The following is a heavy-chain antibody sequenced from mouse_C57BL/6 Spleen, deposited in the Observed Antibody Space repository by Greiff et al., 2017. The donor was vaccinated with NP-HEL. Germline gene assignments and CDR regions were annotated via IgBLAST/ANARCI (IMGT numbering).Heavy chain of an antibody. J-gene: IGHJ4*01. Sequence: VQLKESGPELVKPGASVKISCKASGYSFTDYKMNWVKQSNGKSLEWIGVINPNYGTTSYNQKFKGKATLTVDQSSSTAYMQLNSLTSEDSAVYYCARLYYYGSEDYAMDYWGQGTSVTVSS. V-gene: IGHV1-39*01. CDR2: INPNYGTT. CDR1: GYSFTDYK. D-gene: IGHD1-1*01. CDR3: ARLYYYGSEDYAMDY.